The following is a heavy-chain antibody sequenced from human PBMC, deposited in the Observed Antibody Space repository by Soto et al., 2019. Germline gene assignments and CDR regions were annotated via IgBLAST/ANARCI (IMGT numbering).Heavy chain of an antibody. CDR3: ARDGRAMNDY. V-gene: IGHV3-64*01. D-gene: IGHD5-18*01. J-gene: IGHJ4*02. Sequence: EVQLVESGGGLVQPGGSLRLSCAASGFTFSTYAMPWVRQAPGKGLEFVSSISSNGGTTNYAYSVKGRFTISRDNSRDTLYLQMGSLRPEDMAVYYCARDGRAMNDYWGQGTLVTVSS. CDR1: GFTFSTYA. CDR2: ISSNGGTT.